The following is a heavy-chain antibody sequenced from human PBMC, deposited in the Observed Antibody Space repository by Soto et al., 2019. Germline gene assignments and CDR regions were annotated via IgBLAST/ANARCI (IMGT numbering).Heavy chain of an antibody. CDR2: ISYDGSNK. CDR3: AKERLGYSSSSVTAFDI. J-gene: IGHJ3*02. V-gene: IGHV3-30*18. D-gene: IGHD6-6*01. Sequence: PGGSLRLSCAASGFTFSSYGIHWVRHAPGKGLEWVAVISYDGSNKYYADSVKGRFTISRDNSKNTLYLQMNSLRAEDTAVYYCAKERLGYSSSSVTAFDIWGQGTMVTVSS. CDR1: GFTFSSYG.